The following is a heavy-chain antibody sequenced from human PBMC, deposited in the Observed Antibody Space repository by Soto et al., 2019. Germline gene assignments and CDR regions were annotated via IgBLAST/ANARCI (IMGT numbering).Heavy chain of an antibody. CDR1: GFTVSSNY. V-gene: IGHV3-53*01. Sequence: GGSLRLSCAASGFTVSSNYMSWVRQAPGKGLEWVSVIYSGGSTYYADSVKGRFTISRDNTKNTLYLQMNSLRVEDTAVYYCARASGSNIHFDYWGQGNLVTVSS. D-gene: IGHD1-26*01. CDR2: IYSGGST. CDR3: ARASGSNIHFDY. J-gene: IGHJ4*02.